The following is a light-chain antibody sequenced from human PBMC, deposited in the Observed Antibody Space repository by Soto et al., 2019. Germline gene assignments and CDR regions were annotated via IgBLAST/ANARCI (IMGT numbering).Light chain of an antibody. V-gene: IGKV3-20*01. Sequence: EIVLTQSPGTLSLSPGESATLSCRASQSVSSSYLAWYQQKPGQPPRLLIYGASSRATGIPDRFSGSGSGPEFTLTISSLQSEDFAVYYCQQYNDWPPYTFGQGTKLEIK. J-gene: IGKJ2*01. CDR3: QQYNDWPPYT. CDR2: GAS. CDR1: QSVSSSY.